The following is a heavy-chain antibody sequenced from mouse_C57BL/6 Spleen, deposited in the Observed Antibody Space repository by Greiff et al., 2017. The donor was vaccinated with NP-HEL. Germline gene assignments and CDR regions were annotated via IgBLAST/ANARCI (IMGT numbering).Heavy chain of an antibody. CDR2: FYPGSGSI. D-gene: IGHD1-1*01. CDR3: ARHEEDYGSSYGYFDV. CDR1: GYTFTEST. Sequence: VQVVESGAELVKPGASVKLSCKASGYTFTESTIHWVKQRSGQGLEWIGWFYPGSGSIKYNEKFKDKATLTADKSSSTVYMELSRLTSEDSAVYFCARHEEDYGSSYGYFDVWGTGTTVTVSS. J-gene: IGHJ1*03. V-gene: IGHV1-62-2*01.